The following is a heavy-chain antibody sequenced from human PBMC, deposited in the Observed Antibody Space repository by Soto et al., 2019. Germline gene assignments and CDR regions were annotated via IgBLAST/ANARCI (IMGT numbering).Heavy chain of an antibody. D-gene: IGHD1-1*01. V-gene: IGHV3-74*01. CDR1: GFTFSSYS. Sequence: PGGSLRLSCAGAGFTFSSYSMHWVRQVPGKGLVWVSRINPDGRRTNYADSVKGRFTISRDNAKNTVYLQMNSLRAEDTAVYYCARELGAGYTSWGLRTPVTVSS. CDR2: INPDGRRT. CDR3: ARELGAGYTS. J-gene: IGHJ5*02.